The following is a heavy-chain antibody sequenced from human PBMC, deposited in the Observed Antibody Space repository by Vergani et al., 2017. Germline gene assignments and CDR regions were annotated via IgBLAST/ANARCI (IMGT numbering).Heavy chain of an antibody. V-gene: IGHV1-24*01. CDR2: FDPEDGET. Sequence: QVQLVPSGAEVKKPGASVKVSCKVSGYTLTELSMHWVRQAPGKGLEWMGGFDPEDGETIYAQKFQGRVTMTEDTSTDTAYMELSSLRSEDTAVYYCATPIRTSRSTSWKPFDYWGQGTLVTVSS. CDR1: GYTLTELS. J-gene: IGHJ4*02. CDR3: ATPIRTSRSTSWKPFDY. D-gene: IGHD2-2*01.